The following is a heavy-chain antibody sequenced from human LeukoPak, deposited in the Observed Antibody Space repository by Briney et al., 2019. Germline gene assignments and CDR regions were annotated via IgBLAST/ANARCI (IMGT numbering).Heavy chain of an antibody. V-gene: IGHV3-30-3*01. J-gene: IGHJ3*02. CDR1: GFTFSSYA. CDR3: ARKYYDLWSGHDAFDI. D-gene: IGHD3-3*01. Sequence: PGGSLRLSCAASGFTFSSYAMHWARQAPGKGLEWAAVISYDGSNKYYADSVKGRFTISRDNSKNTLYLQMNSLRAEDTAVYYCARKYYDLWSGHDAFDIWGQGTVVTVSS. CDR2: ISYDGSNK.